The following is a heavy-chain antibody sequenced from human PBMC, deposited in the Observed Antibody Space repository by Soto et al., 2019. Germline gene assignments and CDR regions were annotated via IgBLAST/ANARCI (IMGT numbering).Heavy chain of an antibody. CDR2: IIPIFGTT. V-gene: IGHV1-69*01. D-gene: IGHD3-10*01. CDR3: AGSYKYGSGTFDAFDI. J-gene: IGHJ3*02. Sequence: QVQLVQSGTEVKKPGSSVKVSCKASGGTFSSYAISWVRQAPGQGLEWMGGIIPIFGTTNYAQIFQGRVSITADESTSTTYMELSSLRSEDTAVYYCAGSYKYGSGTFDAFDIWGQGTLVTVSS. CDR1: GGTFSSYA.